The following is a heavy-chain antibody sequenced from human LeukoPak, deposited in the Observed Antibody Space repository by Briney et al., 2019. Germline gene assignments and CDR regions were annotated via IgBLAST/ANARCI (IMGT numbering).Heavy chain of an antibody. J-gene: IGHJ4*02. CDR2: IYYSGST. D-gene: IGHD5-12*01. CDR3: ARAITWGSYFDY. CDR1: GGSTSSYY. Sequence: SETLSLTCTVSGGSTSSYYWSWIPQPPGKGLGWIGYIYYSGSTNYNPSLKSRVTISVDKSKNQFSLKLSSVTAADTAVYYCARAITWGSYFDYWGQGTLVTVSS. V-gene: IGHV4-59*01.